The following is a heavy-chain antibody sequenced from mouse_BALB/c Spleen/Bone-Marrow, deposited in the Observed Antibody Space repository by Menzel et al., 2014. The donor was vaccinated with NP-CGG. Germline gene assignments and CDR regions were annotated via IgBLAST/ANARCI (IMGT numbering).Heavy chain of an antibody. Sequence: QVQLQQSGAELVRPGTSVKMSCKASGHAFTNYWIEWVKQRPGQGLEWIGVINPGSGGSNYNEKFKGKATLTADKSSSTAYMQLSSLTSYDSAVYFCAREMTRYVMDYWGQGTSVTVSS. CDR2: INPGSGGS. V-gene: IGHV1-54*01. CDR3: AREMTRYVMDY. CDR1: GHAFTNYW. J-gene: IGHJ4*01.